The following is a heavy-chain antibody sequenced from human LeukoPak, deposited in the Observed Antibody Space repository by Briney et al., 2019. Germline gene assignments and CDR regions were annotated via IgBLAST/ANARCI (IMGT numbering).Heavy chain of an antibody. CDR3: ARGYSSSWYLD. D-gene: IGHD6-13*01. J-gene: IGHJ4*02. V-gene: IGHV3-21*01. Sequence: GGSLRLSCVASGFTFSSYSMNWVRQAPWKGLEFDSSISSSSSFIYYADSVKGRFTISRDNAKKSLSLQMNSLRADDTAVYYCARGYSSSWYLDWGQGTLVTVSS. CDR1: GFTFSSYS. CDR2: ISSSSSFI.